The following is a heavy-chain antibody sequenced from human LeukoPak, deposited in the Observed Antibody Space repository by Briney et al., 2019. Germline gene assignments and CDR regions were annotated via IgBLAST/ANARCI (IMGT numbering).Heavy chain of an antibody. D-gene: IGHD4-17*01. CDR2: IIPTFGTA. CDR3: ARDYGDYDRD. CDR1: GYTFTSYA. V-gene: IGHV1-69*13. Sequence: GASVKVSCKASGYTFTSYAMNWVRQAPAQGLKWMGGIIPTFGTANYAQKFQGRVTITADESTSTAYMELSSLRSEDTAVYYCARDYGDYDRDWGQGTLVTVSS. J-gene: IGHJ4*02.